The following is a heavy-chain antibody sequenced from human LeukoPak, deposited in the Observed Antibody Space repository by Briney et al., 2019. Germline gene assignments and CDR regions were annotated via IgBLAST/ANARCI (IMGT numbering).Heavy chain of an antibody. Sequence: PSETLSLTCTVSGYSISSGYYWGWIRQPLGKGLEWIGSIYYSGSTYYNPSLKSRVTISVDTSKNQFSLKLSSVTAADTAVYYCARFGQIVGATWLDYWGQGTLVTVSS. D-gene: IGHD1-26*01. J-gene: IGHJ4*02. CDR1: GYSISSGYY. V-gene: IGHV4-38-2*02. CDR3: ARFGQIVGATWLDY. CDR2: IYYSGST.